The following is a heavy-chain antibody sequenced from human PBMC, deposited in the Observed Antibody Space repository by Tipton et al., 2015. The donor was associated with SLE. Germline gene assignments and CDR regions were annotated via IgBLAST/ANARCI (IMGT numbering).Heavy chain of an antibody. CDR2: IRFDGTNK. V-gene: IGHV3-30*02. Sequence: SLRLSCAASGFTFSNYGMHWVRQAPGKGLEWVAFIRFDGTNKDYADSMKGRFTISREMSKNTLFLQMNSLRAEDTAVYYCAKQYNSANYNFDYWGQGTLVTVSS. D-gene: IGHD6-19*01. CDR3: AKQYNSANYNFDY. J-gene: IGHJ4*02. CDR1: GFTFSNYG.